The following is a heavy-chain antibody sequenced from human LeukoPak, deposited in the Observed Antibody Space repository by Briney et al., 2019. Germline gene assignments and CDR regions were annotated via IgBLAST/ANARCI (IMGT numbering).Heavy chain of an antibody. D-gene: IGHD5-18*01. V-gene: IGHV1-69*04. Sequence: SVKVSCKASGGTFSSYAISWVRQAPGQGLEWMGRIIPIFGIANYAQKFQGRVTMTAGKSTSTAYMELSSLRSEDTAVYYCARDTDTAMERYGMDVWGQGTTVTVSS. CDR3: ARDTDTAMERYGMDV. J-gene: IGHJ6*02. CDR1: GGTFSSYA. CDR2: IIPIFGIA.